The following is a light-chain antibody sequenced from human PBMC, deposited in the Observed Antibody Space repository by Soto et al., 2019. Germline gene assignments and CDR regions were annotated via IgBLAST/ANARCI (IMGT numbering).Light chain of an antibody. Sequence: QTVVTQEPSFSVSPGGTVTLTCGLSSGSVSTNYYPSWYQQTPGQSPRTLIYSTDIRSSGVPDRFSGSILGNKAALTITGAQADDESGYFCVLYMVGGIPPVFGGGTKLTAL. J-gene: IGLJ3*02. CDR3: VLYMVGGIPPV. CDR1: SGSVSTNYY. CDR2: STD. V-gene: IGLV8-61*01.